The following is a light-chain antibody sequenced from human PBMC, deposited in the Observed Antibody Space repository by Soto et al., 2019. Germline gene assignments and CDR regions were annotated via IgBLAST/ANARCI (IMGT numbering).Light chain of an antibody. CDR3: QSYDSSPLVV. J-gene: IGLJ2*01. CDR1: SSNIGAGYD. Sequence: QAVVTQPPSVSGAPGQRVTISCTGSSSNIGAGYDVHWYQQLPGTAPKLLIYGNSNRPSGVPDRFSGSKSGTSASLAITGLQAEDEADYYCQSYDSSPLVVFGRGTKVTVL. V-gene: IGLV1-40*01. CDR2: GNS.